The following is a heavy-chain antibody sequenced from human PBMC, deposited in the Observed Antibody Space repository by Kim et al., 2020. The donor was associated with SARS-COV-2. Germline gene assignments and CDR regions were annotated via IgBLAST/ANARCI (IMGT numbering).Heavy chain of an antibody. V-gene: IGHV4-4*07. CDR1: GGSISSYY. J-gene: IGHJ6*02. CDR2: IYTSGST. D-gene: IGHD3-22*01. CDR3: ARVLAIDYYDSSGYPRTSYYYYGMDV. Sequence: SETLSLTCTVSGGSISSYYWSWIRQPAGKGLEWIGRIYTSGSTNYNPSLKSRVTMSVDTSKNQFSLKLSSVTAADTAVYYCARVLAIDYYDSSGYPRTSYYYYGMDVWGQGTTVTVSS.